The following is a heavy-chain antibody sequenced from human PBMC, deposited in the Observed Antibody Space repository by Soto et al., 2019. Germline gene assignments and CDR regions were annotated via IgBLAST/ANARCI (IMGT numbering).Heavy chain of an antibody. J-gene: IGHJ5*02. CDR3: ARERSAAGTGWFDP. CDR1: GYTFTSYD. CDR2: MNPNSGNT. D-gene: IGHD6-13*01. Sequence: QVQLVQSGAEVKKSGASVKVSCKASGYTFTSYDINWVRQATGQGLEWMGWMNPNSGNTGYAQKFXGXVTXTRNTSISTAYMELSSLRYEDTAVYYCARERSAAGTGWFDPWGQGTLVTVSS. V-gene: IGHV1-8*01.